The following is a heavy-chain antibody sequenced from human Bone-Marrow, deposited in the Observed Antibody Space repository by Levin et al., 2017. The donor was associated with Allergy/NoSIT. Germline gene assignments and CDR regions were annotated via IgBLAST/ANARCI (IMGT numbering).Heavy chain of an antibody. CDR2: ISGTATTT. J-gene: IGHJ4*02. Sequence: GGSLRLSCAASGFSFNNYVMSWVRQAPGKGLEWVSAISGTATTTYYADSLRGRFTISRDNSKNTLYLQMNSLRAADTAVYYCAKVRVEQWLALSDFDYWGLGTLVTVSS. CDR1: GFSFNNYV. D-gene: IGHD6-19*01. V-gene: IGHV3-23*01. CDR3: AKVRVEQWLALSDFDY.